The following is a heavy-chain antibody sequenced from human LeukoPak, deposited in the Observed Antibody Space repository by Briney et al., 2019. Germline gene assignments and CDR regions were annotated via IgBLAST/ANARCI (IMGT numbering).Heavy chain of an antibody. D-gene: IGHD6-13*01. V-gene: IGHV4-30-2*03. CDR1: GGSISSGVYS. Sequence: SSETLSLTCAVSGGSISSGVYSWSWIRQPPGKGLECIGTIYHSGSTYYNPSLKSRVTISVDTSKNQFSLKLNSVTAADTAVYYCARIYSSSWFLNWFDPWGQGTLVTVSS. CDR3: ARIYSSSWFLNWFDP. J-gene: IGHJ5*02. CDR2: IYHSGST.